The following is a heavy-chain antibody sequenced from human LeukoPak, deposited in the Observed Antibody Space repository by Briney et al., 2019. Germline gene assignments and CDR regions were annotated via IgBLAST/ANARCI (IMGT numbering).Heavy chain of an antibody. V-gene: IGHV3-74*01. Sequence: GGSLRLSCTASGITFSSYWMHWVRQTPGRGLVWVSRINSDGSRTSYVDSVKGRFTISRDNAKNTLYLQMNSLGDEDTAVYYCARGYSGYEAPDYWGQGTLVTVSS. CDR3: ARGYSGYEAPDY. D-gene: IGHD5-12*01. CDR1: GITFSSYW. J-gene: IGHJ4*02. CDR2: INSDGSRT.